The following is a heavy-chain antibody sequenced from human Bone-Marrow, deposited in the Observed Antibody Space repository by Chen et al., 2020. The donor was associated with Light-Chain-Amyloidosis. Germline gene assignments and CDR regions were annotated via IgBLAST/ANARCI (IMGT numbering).Heavy chain of an antibody. Sequence: QVQLQESGPGLVKPSETLSLTCAVSGYSISSGYYWGWIRQPPGKGLEWIGRIYHSGSTYYNPSLKSRGTISVDTSKNQFSLKLSSVTAADTAVYYCARDLNWGWTFGAFDIWGQGTMVTVSS. D-gene: IGHD7-27*01. CDR1: GYSISSGYY. CDR2: IYHSGST. V-gene: IGHV4-38-2*02. CDR3: ARDLNWGWTFGAFDI. J-gene: IGHJ3*02.